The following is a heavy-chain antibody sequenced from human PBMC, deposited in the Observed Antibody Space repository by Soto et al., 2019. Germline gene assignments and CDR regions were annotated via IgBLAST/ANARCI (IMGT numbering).Heavy chain of an antibody. CDR2: IYYSGST. CDR1: GGSISSSSYY. CDR3: ATARGMEVVVAGDYYYGMDV. V-gene: IGHV4-39*01. D-gene: IGHD2-15*01. Sequence: SETLSLTCTVSGGSISSSSYYWGWIRQPPGKGLEWIGSIYYSGSTYYNPSLKSRVTISVDTSKNQFSLKLSSVTAADTAVYYCATARGMEVVVAGDYYYGMDVWGQGTMVTVSS. J-gene: IGHJ6*02.